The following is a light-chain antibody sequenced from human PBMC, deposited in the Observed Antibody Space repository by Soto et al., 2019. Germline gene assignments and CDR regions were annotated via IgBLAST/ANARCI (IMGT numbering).Light chain of an antibody. CDR1: QSLVYSDGNIY. V-gene: IGKV2-30*01. CDR3: MQGTHWPLT. J-gene: IGKJ4*01. Sequence: DVVMTQSPLSLPVTLGQPASISCRSSQSLVYSDGNIYLNWFLQRPGQSPRRLIYKVSNRDSGVPDRFSGSGSATDFTLKISRVEAEDVGVYYCMQGTHWPLTFGGGTKVEIK. CDR2: KVS.